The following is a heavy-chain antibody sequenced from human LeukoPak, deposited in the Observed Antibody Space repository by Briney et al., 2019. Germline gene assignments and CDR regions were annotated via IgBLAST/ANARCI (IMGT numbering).Heavy chain of an antibody. CDR1: GGTFSSYA. Sequence: ASVKVSCKASGGTFSSYAISWVRQAPGQGLEWMGGIIPIFGTANYAQKFQSRVTITADESTSTAYMELRSLRSEDTAVYYCARDGVAAAGNFDYWGQGTLVTVSS. CDR3: ARDGVAAAGNFDY. J-gene: IGHJ4*02. CDR2: IIPIFGTA. V-gene: IGHV1-69*13. D-gene: IGHD6-13*01.